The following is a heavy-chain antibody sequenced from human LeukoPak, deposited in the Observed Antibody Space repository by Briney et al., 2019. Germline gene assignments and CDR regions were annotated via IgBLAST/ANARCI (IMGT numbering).Heavy chain of an antibody. CDR2: ISSSSSTM. Sequence: QPGGSLRLSCAASGFTFSSHSMSWVRQAPGKGLEWVSYISSSSSTMYYADSVKGRFTISRDNAKNSLYLQMNSLRGEDTAVYYCARDLSDYGDYYDYWGQGTLVTVSS. CDR1: GFTFSSHS. J-gene: IGHJ4*02. CDR3: ARDLSDYGDYYDY. D-gene: IGHD4-17*01. V-gene: IGHV3-48*01.